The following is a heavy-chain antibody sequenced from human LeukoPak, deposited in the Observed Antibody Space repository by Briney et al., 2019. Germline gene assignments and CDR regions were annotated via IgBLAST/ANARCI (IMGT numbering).Heavy chain of an antibody. CDR2: ISGSGGST. CDR3: ARVRYYYGSGSRSYYFDY. Sequence: GGSLRLSCAASGFTFSSYAMSWVRQAPGKGLEWVSAISGSGGSTYYADSVKGRFTISRDNSKNTLYLQMNSLRAEDPAVYYWARVRYYYGSGSRSYYFDYWGQGTLVTVSS. CDR1: GFTFSSYA. V-gene: IGHV3-23*01. J-gene: IGHJ4*02. D-gene: IGHD3-10*01.